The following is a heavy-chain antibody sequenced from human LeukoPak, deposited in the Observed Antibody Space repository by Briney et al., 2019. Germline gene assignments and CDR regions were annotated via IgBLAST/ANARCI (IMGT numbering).Heavy chain of an antibody. V-gene: IGHV1-18*01. Sequence: GASVKVPCKASGYTFISYGISWVRQAPGQGLEWMGWISAYNGNTNYAQKLQGRVTMTTDTSTSTAYMELRSLRSDDTAVYYCARDEAHLVWDYNYYGMDVWGQGTTVTVSS. CDR2: ISAYNGNT. CDR3: ARDEAHLVWDYNYYGMDV. CDR1: GYTFISYG. D-gene: IGHD3-3*01. J-gene: IGHJ6*02.